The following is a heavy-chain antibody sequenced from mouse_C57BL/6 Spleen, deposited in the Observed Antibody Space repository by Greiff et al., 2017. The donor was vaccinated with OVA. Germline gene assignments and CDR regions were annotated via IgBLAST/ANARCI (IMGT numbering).Heavy chain of an antibody. Sequence: VQLQQSGPELVKPGASVKMSCKASGYTFTDYNMHWVKQSHGKSLEWIGYINPHNGGTSSTQKFKGKATLTVNKSSSTAYMELRSLTSEDSAVDYCAREKGLPGAMDYWGQGTSVTVSS. D-gene: IGHD3-3*01. V-gene: IGHV1-22*01. CDR1: GYTFTDYN. CDR2: INPHNGGT. J-gene: IGHJ4*01. CDR3: AREKGLPGAMDY.